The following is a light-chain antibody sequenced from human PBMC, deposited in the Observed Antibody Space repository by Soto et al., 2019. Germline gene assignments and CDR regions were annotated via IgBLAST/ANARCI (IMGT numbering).Light chain of an antibody. CDR1: ESISSW. CDR2: KAS. CDR3: QQYNSYWS. Sequence: DIQMTQSPSTLSAYSGDRVTITCRASESISSWLAWYQHKPGKALKLLIYKASSLESGVPSRFSGSGSGTEFTLTISSLRPDDFATSYCQQYNSYWSFGKGTKLEIK. J-gene: IGKJ1*01. V-gene: IGKV1-5*03.